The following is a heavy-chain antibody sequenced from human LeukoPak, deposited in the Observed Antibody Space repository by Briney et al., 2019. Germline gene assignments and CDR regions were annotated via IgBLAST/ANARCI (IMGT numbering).Heavy chain of an antibody. CDR1: GDSISSSFYY. V-gene: IGHV4-39*01. CDR3: ARQRGTRSSSYFDP. D-gene: IGHD1-1*01. Sequence: SETLSLTCTVSGDSISSSFYYWGWIRQPPGTGLEWIGNIYYSGSTYYNPSLKSRVTISVDTSKNQFSLKLSSVTAADTAVYYCARQRGTRSSSYFDPWGQGTLVTVSS. J-gene: IGHJ5*02. CDR2: IYYSGST.